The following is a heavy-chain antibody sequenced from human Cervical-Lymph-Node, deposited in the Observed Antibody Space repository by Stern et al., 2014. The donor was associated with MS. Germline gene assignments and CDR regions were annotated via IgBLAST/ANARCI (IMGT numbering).Heavy chain of an antibody. Sequence: QVQLQESGPGLVKPSETLSLTCTVSGGSISSSSHYWGWIRQPPGKGLEWIGSIFYSGSTFYNPSLKRRVTNSVDTSKNQFSLRLTSVTAADTAIYYCARQYWSHYFDYWGQGTLVTVSS. CDR3: ARQYWSHYFDY. V-gene: IGHV4-39*01. CDR2: IFYSGST. CDR1: GGSISSSSHY. J-gene: IGHJ4*02. D-gene: IGHD2-8*02.